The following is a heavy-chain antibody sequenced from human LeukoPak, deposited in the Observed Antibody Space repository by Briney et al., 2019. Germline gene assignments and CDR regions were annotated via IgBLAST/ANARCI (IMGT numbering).Heavy chain of an antibody. CDR3: ARAPGFYDFWSGDPGNWFDP. CDR2: IYYSGST. V-gene: IGHV4-31*03. J-gene: IGHJ5*02. CDR1: GGSISSGGYY. D-gene: IGHD3-3*01. Sequence: PSETLSLTCTVSGGSISSGGYYWSWIRQHPGKGLEWIGYIYYSGSTYYDPSLKSRVTISVDTSKNQFSLKLSSVTAADTAVYYCARAPGFYDFWSGDPGNWFDPWGQGTLVTVSS.